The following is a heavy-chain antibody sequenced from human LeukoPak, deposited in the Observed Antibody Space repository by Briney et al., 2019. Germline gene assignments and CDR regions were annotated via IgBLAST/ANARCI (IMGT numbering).Heavy chain of an antibody. V-gene: IGHV3-33*06. Sequence: PGRSLRLSCAASGFTFSSYGMHWVRQAPGKGLEWVAVIWYDGSNKYYADSVKGRFTISRDNSKNTLYLQMNSLRAEDTAVYYRAKDHYGSGSYIDYWGQGTLVTVSP. CDR2: IWYDGSNK. CDR1: GFTFSSYG. J-gene: IGHJ4*02. D-gene: IGHD3-10*01. CDR3: AKDHYGSGSYIDY.